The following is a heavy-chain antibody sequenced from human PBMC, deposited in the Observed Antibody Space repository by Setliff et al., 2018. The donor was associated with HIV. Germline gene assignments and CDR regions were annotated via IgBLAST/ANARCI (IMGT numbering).Heavy chain of an antibody. J-gene: IGHJ1*01. Sequence: SETLSLTCAVSGYSISSGYYWGWTRQPPGKGLEWIGTITYSGSTYYSPSLKSRVIISVDTAKNHLSLNLRSVTAADTAVYYCVRQAYDLVPFDFQYWGQGTLVTVSS. V-gene: IGHV4-38-2*01. CDR2: ITYSGST. CDR3: VRQAYDLVPFDFQY. CDR1: GYSISSGYY. D-gene: IGHD3-22*01.